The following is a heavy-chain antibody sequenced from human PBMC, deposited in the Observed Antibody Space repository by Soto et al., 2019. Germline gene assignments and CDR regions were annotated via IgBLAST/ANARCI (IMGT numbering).Heavy chain of an antibody. V-gene: IGHV4-61*01. Sequence: QVLLQESGPGLVKPSETLSLICSVSGGSVTSSTYYWSWIRQPPGKGLEWLGHVHNSGVTNYNPPIRSRFTISLDKSKNQISLNLRSVPARDTAVYFCAREPMIARVDAFDRWGQGTMVIVSS. D-gene: IGHD2-21*01. CDR3: AREPMIARVDAFDR. CDR1: GGSVTSSTYY. CDR2: VHNSGVT. J-gene: IGHJ3*01.